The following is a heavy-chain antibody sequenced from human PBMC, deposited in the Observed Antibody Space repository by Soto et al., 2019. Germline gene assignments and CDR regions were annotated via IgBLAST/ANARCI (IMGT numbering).Heavy chain of an antibody. V-gene: IGHV4-39*01. Sequence: SETLSLTCTVSGGSISSSSYYWGWIRQPPGKGLEWIGSIYYSGSTYYNPSLKSRVTISVDTSKNQFSLKLSSVTAADTAVYYCARRKGWRIAAAGSIYYYYGMDVWGQGTTVTVSS. CDR3: ARRKGWRIAAAGSIYYYYGMDV. CDR2: IYYSGST. D-gene: IGHD6-13*01. J-gene: IGHJ6*02. CDR1: GGSISSSSYY.